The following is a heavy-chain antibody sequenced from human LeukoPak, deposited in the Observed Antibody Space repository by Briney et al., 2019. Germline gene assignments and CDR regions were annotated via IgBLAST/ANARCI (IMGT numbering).Heavy chain of an antibody. V-gene: IGHV5-51*01. CDR3: ARLMAAADTGNNWFDP. J-gene: IGHJ5*02. Sequence: PGESLKISCQGSGYRFTRYWIGWVRQMPGKGLELMGIIYPGDSETRYSPSFQGQVTISADKSISTAYLQWSSLKASDSAMYYCARLMAAADTGNNWFDPWGQGTLVTVSS. CDR2: IYPGDSET. D-gene: IGHD6-13*01. CDR1: GYRFTRYW.